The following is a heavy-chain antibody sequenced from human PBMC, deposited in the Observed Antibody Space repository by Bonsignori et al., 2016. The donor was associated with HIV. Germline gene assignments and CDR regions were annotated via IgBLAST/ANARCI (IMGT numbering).Heavy chain of an antibody. CDR2: IFYSGTT. Sequence: QVQLQESGPGLVKPSETLSLTCTVSGDAIRKSNHFWGWIRQPPGKGLEWIGSIFYSGTTYNNPSLESRVAISVDTSMDSFSLSLTSVTAADTAVYYCARGTYTHLEFWGQGALV. CDR3: ARGTYTHLEF. J-gene: IGHJ4*02. D-gene: IGHD5-18*01. V-gene: IGHV4-39*02. CDR1: GDAIRKSNHF.